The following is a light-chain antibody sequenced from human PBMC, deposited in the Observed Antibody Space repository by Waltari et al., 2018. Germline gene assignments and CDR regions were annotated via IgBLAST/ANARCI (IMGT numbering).Light chain of an antibody. V-gene: IGKV3-15*01. Sequence: EIVMTPSPATLSVSPGERATLSCRASQSVSSNLAWYQQKPGQAPRLLIYGASTRATGIPAGFSGSGSGTEFTLTISSLQSEDFAVYYCHQYENWPYTFGQGTKLEIK. CDR1: QSVSSN. J-gene: IGKJ2*01. CDR3: HQYENWPYT. CDR2: GAS.